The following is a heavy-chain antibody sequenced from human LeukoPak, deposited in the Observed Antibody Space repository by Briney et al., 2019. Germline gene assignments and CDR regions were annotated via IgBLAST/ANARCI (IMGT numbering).Heavy chain of an antibody. CDR1: GFTFGSYW. V-gene: IGHV3-7*01. CDR3: ARTYCSGGSCYSGNGFYYYYYMDV. J-gene: IGHJ6*03. Sequence: GGSLRLSCAASGFTFGSYWMSWVRQAPGKGLEGVANIKEDGSEKHYVDSVKGRFTISRDNARNSLFLQMNSLRAEDTAAYYWARTYCSGGSCYSGNGFYYYYYMDVWGKGTTVTDSS. CDR2: IKEDGSEK. D-gene: IGHD2-15*01.